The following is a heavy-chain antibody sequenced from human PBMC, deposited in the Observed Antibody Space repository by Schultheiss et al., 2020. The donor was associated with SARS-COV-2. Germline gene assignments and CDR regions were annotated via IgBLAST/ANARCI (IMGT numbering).Heavy chain of an antibody. J-gene: IGHJ4*02. Sequence: GGSLRLSCAASGFTFSTYEMNWVRQAPGKGLDWVANMDQDGSTKTYAGSVKGRFTVSRDDAKNSLYLQMSSLRAEDTAVYYCARDLYSGSYNDDFWGQGTRVTVSS. CDR3: ARDLYSGSYNDDF. CDR2: MDQDGSTK. CDR1: GFTFSTYE. V-gene: IGHV3-7*03. D-gene: IGHD1-26*01.